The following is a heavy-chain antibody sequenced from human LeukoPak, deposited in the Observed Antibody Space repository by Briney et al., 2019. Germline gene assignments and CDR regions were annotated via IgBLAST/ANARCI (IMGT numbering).Heavy chain of an antibody. J-gene: IGHJ3*02. CDR3: ARALGTAMVTAAFDI. CDR2: IIPIFGTA. CDR1: GGTFSNYA. Sequence: ASVKVSCKASGGTFSNYAISWVRQAPGQGLEWMGGIIPIFGTANYAQKFQGRVTITADESTSTAYMELSSLRSEDTAVYYCARALGTAMVTAAFDIWGQGTMVTVSS. V-gene: IGHV1-69*13. D-gene: IGHD5-18*01.